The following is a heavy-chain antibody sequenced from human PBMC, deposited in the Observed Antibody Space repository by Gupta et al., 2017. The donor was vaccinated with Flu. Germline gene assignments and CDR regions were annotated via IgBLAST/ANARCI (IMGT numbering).Heavy chain of an antibody. CDR1: GFTFSSYA. J-gene: IGHJ6*02. V-gene: IGHV3-23*01. CDR3: AKDHSGDYGSPYYYYGMDV. Sequence: EVQLLESGGGLVQPGGSLRLSCAASGFTFSSYAMSWVRQAPGKGLEWVSAISGSGGSTYYADSVKGRFTISRDNSKNTLYLQMNSLRAEDTAVYYCAKDHSGDYGSPYYYYGMDVWGQGTTVTVSS. D-gene: IGHD4-17*01. CDR2: ISGSGGST.